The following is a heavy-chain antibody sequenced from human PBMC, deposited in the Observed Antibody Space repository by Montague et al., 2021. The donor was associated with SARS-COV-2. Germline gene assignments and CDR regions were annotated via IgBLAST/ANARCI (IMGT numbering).Heavy chain of an antibody. CDR3: AATDYFASGKYDF. Sequence: SETLSLTCAGYGGSFSGYYWSWIRQPPGKGLEWIGEINHSGSTNYNPSLKSRVTISVDTSKNQFSLKLNSVTAADTAAYYCAATDYFASGKYDFWGQGTWVTVSS. CDR1: GGSFSGYY. D-gene: IGHD3-10*01. J-gene: IGHJ4*02. CDR2: INHSGST. V-gene: IGHV4-34*01.